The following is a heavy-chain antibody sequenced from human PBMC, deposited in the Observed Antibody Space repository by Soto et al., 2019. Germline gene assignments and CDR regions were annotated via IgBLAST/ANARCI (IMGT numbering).Heavy chain of an antibody. CDR2: IYYSGST. J-gene: IGHJ3*02. Sequence: QLQLQESGPGLVKPSETLSLTCTVSGGSITSSNYYWGWIRQTPGRGLEWIGTIYYSGSTYYNPSLKSRVTISVDTSKNQFARKLSSVTAADTAVYYCARHEYCSSTSCYAGGTFFDIWGQGTMVTVSS. V-gene: IGHV4-39*01. CDR3: ARHEYCSSTSCYAGGTFFDI. D-gene: IGHD2-2*01. CDR1: GGSITSSNYY.